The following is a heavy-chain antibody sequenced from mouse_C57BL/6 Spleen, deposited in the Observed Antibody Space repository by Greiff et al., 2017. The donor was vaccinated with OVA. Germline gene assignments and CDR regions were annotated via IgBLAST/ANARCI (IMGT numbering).Heavy chain of an antibody. Sequence: QVQLQQPGAELVMPGASVKLSCKASGYTFTSYWMHWVKQRPGHGLEWIGEIDPSDSYTNYNQKFKGKSTLTVDKSSSTAYMQLSSLTSEDSAVYYCATTMVTAPFAYWGQGTLVTVSA. D-gene: IGHD2-2*01. CDR3: ATTMVTAPFAY. CDR2: IDPSDSYT. J-gene: IGHJ3*01. V-gene: IGHV1-69*01. CDR1: GYTFTSYW.